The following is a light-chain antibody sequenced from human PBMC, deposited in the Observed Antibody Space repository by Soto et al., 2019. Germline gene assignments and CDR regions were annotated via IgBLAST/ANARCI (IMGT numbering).Light chain of an antibody. Sequence: QSALTQPASVSGSPGQSITISCTGTSGDIGSYNRVSWYQQHPGKAPKLIIYEVTDRPSGVSNRFSGSKSGNTASLTMSGLQGEDEAEYYCSSYTNINTRACVFGTGTKLTVL. CDR2: EVT. CDR3: SSYTNINTRACV. J-gene: IGLJ1*01. CDR1: SGDIGSYNR. V-gene: IGLV2-14*01.